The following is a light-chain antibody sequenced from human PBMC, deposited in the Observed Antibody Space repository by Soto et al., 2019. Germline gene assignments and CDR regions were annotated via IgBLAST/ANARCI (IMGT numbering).Light chain of an antibody. V-gene: IGKV3-20*01. CDR2: GAS. J-gene: IGKJ1*01. CDR3: QQYGSSPWT. CDR1: QSVSSSY. Sequence: EIVLTQSPGTLSLSPGERATLSCRASQSVSSSYLARYRQKPGQAPRLLIYGASSRATGIPDRFSGSGSGTDFTLTISRLEPEDFAVYYFQQYGSSPWTFGKGTNVEIK.